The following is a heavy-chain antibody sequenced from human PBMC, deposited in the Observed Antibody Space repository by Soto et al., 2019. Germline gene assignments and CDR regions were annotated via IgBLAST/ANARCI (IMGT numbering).Heavy chain of an antibody. V-gene: IGHV3-53*01. CDR2: IYSGGST. CDR1: GLPVSTNY. CDR3: ATDFWSGPKYYYYGMDV. J-gene: IGHJ6*02. Sequence: PGESLKISCAASGLPVSTNYMSWVRQAPGKGLEWVSVIYSGGSTYYADSVKGRFTISRDNSKNTLYLQMNSLRAEDTAVYYCATDFWSGPKYYYYGMDVWGQGTTVTVSS. D-gene: IGHD3-3*01.